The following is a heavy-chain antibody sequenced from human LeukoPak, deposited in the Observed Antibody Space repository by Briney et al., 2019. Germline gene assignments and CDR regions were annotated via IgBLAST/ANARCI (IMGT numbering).Heavy chain of an antibody. CDR2: INPNSGGT. CDR1: GYTFTGYY. V-gene: IGHV1-2*02. D-gene: IGHD2/OR15-2a*01. Sequence: ASVKVSCKASGYTFTGYYMHWVRQAPGQGLEWMGWINPNSGGTKYAQKFQGRVTMTRDTSISTAYMELSWLRSDDTAVYYCATEQTNFSIDYWGQGTLVTVSS. CDR3: ATEQTNFSIDY. J-gene: IGHJ4*02.